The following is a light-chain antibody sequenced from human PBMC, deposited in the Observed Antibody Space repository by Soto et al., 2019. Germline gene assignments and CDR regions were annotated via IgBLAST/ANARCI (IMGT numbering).Light chain of an antibody. CDR2: GAS. CDR3: QQYDQWPIT. CDR1: QPVSGK. Sequence: EVVMTQSPANLSVSPGVGATLSCWASQPVSGKLAWYQQKPRQAPTLLIYGASARALAIPHRFRGSGAGTEFSFTVTSRQSEDFAVYDCQQYDQWPITFGQGTRLEIK. V-gene: IGKV3-15*01. J-gene: IGKJ5*01.